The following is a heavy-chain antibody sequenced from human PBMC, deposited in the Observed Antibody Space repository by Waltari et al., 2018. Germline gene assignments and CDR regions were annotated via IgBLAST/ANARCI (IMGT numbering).Heavy chain of an antibody. D-gene: IGHD2-2*01. J-gene: IGHJ3*02. CDR3: ATGIVVVPAANRGYAFDI. CDR2: INPDSGGT. Sequence: QVQLVQSGAEVKKPGASVKVSCKASGYTFTGYYMHWVRQAPGQGLEWMGWINPDSGGTIYAQNFQGRGTKTKDTSISTAYMELSRLSSDDTAMYYCATGIVVVPAANRGYAFDIWGQGTMVNVCS. V-gene: IGHV1-2*02. CDR1: GYTFTGYY.